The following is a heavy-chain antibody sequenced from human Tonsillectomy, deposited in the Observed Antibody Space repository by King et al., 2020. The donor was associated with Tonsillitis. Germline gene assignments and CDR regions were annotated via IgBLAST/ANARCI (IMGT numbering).Heavy chain of an antibody. CDR3: VRYEGGVFDP. V-gene: IGHV4-31*03. Sequence: VQLQESGPGLVKPSQTLSLTCTVSVGSISGDNYWSWSRQHPGKGLEWIGYIYFIGNTYYNPSLKSRLTISLDTSKNPFSLRLNSVTAADTAVYYCVRYEGGVFDPWGQGTLVTVSS. CDR2: IYFIGNT. J-gene: IGHJ5*02. D-gene: IGHD2-15*01. CDR1: VGSISGDNY.